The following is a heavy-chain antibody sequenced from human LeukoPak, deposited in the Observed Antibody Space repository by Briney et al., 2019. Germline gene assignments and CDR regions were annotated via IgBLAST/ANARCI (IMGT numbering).Heavy chain of an antibody. CDR1: GFTFSTYA. CDR2: ISGSSGST. D-gene: IGHD3-16*01. Sequence: GGSLRLSCAASGFTFSTYAMNWVRQAPGKGLEWVSAISGSSGSTYYADSVKGRFTISRDNSKNTLYLQMNSPRAEDTAVYYCAKAGIYDYVWGSYLVDWGQGTLVTVSS. J-gene: IGHJ4*02. CDR3: AKAGIYDYVWGSYLVD. V-gene: IGHV3-23*01.